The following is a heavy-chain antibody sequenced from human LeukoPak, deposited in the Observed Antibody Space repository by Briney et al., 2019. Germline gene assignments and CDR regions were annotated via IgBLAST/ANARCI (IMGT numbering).Heavy chain of an antibody. Sequence: ASVKVSCKASGYTFTSYDINWLRQATGQGLEWMGWMNPNSGNTGYAQKFQGRVTMTRNTSISTAYMELSSLRSEDTAVYYCARGQGRAASRRRFDPWGQGTLVTVSS. J-gene: IGHJ5*02. CDR2: MNPNSGNT. CDR1: GYTFTSYD. CDR3: ARGQGRAASRRRFDP. D-gene: IGHD6-13*01. V-gene: IGHV1-8*01.